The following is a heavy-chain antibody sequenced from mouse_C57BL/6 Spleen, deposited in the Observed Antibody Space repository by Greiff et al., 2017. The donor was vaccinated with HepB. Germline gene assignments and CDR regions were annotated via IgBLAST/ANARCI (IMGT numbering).Heavy chain of an antibody. CDR2: ISSGGSYT. Sequence: EVQGVESGGDLVKPGGSLKLSCAASGFTFSSYGMSWVRQTPDKRLEWVATISSGGSYTYYPDSVKGRFTISRDNAKNTLYLQMSSLKSEDTAMYYCARVYGRHAMDYWGQGTSVTVSS. CDR1: GFTFSSYG. V-gene: IGHV5-6*01. D-gene: IGHD1-1*01. J-gene: IGHJ4*01. CDR3: ARVYGRHAMDY.